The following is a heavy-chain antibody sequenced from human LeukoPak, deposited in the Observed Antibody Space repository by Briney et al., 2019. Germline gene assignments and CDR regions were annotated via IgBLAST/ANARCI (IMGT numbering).Heavy chain of an antibody. V-gene: IGHV3-48*02. CDR3: ARDGVYACDV. Sequence: GGSLRLSCAASGFTFSRRSMNWVRQAPGKGLEWISYISGDSSAIYYADSVKGRFTISRDNAKKSLYLQMNSLRDEDTAVYFCARDGVYACDVWGQGTMVTVSS. CDR2: ISGDSSAI. CDR1: GFTFSRRS. D-gene: IGHD2-8*01. J-gene: IGHJ3*01.